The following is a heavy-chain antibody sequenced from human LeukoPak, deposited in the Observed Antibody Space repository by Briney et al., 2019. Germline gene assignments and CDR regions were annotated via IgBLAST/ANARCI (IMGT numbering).Heavy chain of an antibody. CDR2: IRYDGSNK. J-gene: IGHJ4*02. D-gene: IGHD3-22*01. CDR3: AKVLYDSSGYIGE. Sequence: PGGSLRLSCATSGFTFSSYGMHWVRQAPGKGLEWVAFIRYDGSNKYYADSVKGRFTISRDNSKNTLYLQMNSLRAEDTAVYYCAKVLYDSSGYIGEWGQGTLVTVSS. V-gene: IGHV3-30*02. CDR1: GFTFSSYG.